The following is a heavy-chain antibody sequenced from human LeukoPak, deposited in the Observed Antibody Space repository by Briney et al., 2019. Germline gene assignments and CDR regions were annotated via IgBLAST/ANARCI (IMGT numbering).Heavy chain of an antibody. CDR3: ARSGVPGAFDI. CDR2: ISAYNGNT. CDR1: GYTFTSYG. D-gene: IGHD3-10*01. J-gene: IGHJ3*02. V-gene: IGHV1-18*01. Sequence: ASVKVSCKASGYTFTSYGISWVGQAAGQGGEGMGWISAYNGNTNYAQKLQGRVTMTTETSTSTAYLELRSLRSDDTAVYYCARSGVPGAFDIWGQGTMVTVSS.